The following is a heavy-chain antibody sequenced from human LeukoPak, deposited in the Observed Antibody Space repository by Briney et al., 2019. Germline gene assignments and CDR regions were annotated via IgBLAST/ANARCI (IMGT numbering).Heavy chain of an antibody. CDR3: AREGGGYSHGYDY. D-gene: IGHD5-18*01. Sequence: SETLSLTCAVYGGSFSGYYCSWIRQPPGRGVEWIGEINHSGSINHNPTHKSRVTISVDTSKDQFSLKLSAVSSADTAVYYCAREGGGYSHGYDYWGQGILVTVSS. V-gene: IGHV4-34*01. CDR2: INHSGSI. J-gene: IGHJ4*02. CDR1: GGSFSGYY.